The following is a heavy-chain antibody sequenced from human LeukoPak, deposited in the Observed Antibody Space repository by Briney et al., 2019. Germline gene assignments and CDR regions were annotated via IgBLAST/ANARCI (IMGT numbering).Heavy chain of an antibody. CDR1: GFTIDDYG. Sequence: GGSLRLSCAASGFTIDDYGMTWVRQAPGKGLEWDSGINWTGGSTAYADSVKGRFTISRDNAKNSLYLQMNSLRAEDTALYYCARLRIVWDLDDAFDIWGQGTMVIVSS. J-gene: IGHJ3*02. CDR3: ARLRIVWDLDDAFDI. CDR2: INWTGGST. D-gene: IGHD1-26*01. V-gene: IGHV3-20*04.